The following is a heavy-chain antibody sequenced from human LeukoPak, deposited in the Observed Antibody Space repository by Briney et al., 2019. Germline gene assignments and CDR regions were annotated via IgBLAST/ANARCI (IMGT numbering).Heavy chain of an antibody. D-gene: IGHD1/OR15-1a*01. V-gene: IGHV4-34*01. CDR2: INHSGST. CDR3: ARERNRRATFYQTPLDH. J-gene: IGHJ4*02. Sequence: SETLSLTCAVYGGSFSGYYWSWIRQPPGKGLEGIGEINHSGSTHYNPSLKSRVTISVDTSKNQFSLKLSSVTAADTAVYYCARERNRRATFYQTPLDHWGQGTLVTVSS. CDR1: GGSFSGYY.